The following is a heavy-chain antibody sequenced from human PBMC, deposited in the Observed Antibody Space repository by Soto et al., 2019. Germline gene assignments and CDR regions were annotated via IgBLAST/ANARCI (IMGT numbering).Heavy chain of an antibody. CDR3: ARESEDLTSNFDY. CDR2: ISSTTNYI. J-gene: IGHJ4*02. CDR1: RFTVTRYS. Sequence: GSLRLSCAASRFTVTRYSMNWVRQAPGKGLEWVSSISSTTNYIYYGDSMKGRFTISRDNAKNSLYLEMNSLRAEDTAVYYCARESEDLTSNFDYWGQGTLVTVSS. V-gene: IGHV3-21*06.